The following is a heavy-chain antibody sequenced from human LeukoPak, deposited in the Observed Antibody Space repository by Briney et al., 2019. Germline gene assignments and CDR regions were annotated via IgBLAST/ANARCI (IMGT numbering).Heavy chain of an antibody. Sequence: KPGGSLRLFCAGSGFTFSSYSMNWVRQAPGKGLEWVSSISSSSSYIYYADSVKGRFTISRDNAKNSLYLQMNSLRAEDTAVYYCARDRDGYNSDYWGQGTLVTVPS. V-gene: IGHV3-21*01. J-gene: IGHJ4*02. CDR2: ISSSSSYI. CDR3: ARDRDGYNSDY. D-gene: IGHD5-24*01. CDR1: GFTFSSYS.